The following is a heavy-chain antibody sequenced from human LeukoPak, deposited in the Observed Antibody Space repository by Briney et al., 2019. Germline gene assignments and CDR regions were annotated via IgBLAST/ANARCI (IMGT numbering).Heavy chain of an antibody. CDR1: GFTFSSYG. V-gene: IGHV3-30*03. CDR3: AREGQQGAFDY. CDR2: ISYDGSNK. J-gene: IGHJ4*02. Sequence: GGSLRLSCAASGFTFSSYGMHWVRQAPGKGLEWVAVISYDGSNKYYADSVKGRFTISRDNSKNTLYLQMNSLRAEDTAVYYCAREGQQGAFDYWGQGTLVTVSS. D-gene: IGHD6-13*01.